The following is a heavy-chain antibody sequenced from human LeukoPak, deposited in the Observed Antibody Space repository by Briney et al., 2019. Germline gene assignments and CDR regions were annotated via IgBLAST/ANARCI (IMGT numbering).Heavy chain of an antibody. J-gene: IGHJ4*02. CDR1: GFTFSGYS. Sequence: GGSLRLSCAASGFTFSGYSMNWVRQAPGKGLEWVSSISTTSDYIHYADSLKGRVAISRDNAKNSLYLQMNSLRAEDTAVYYCARGGIYSQGFDFWGQGSLVTVSS. CDR3: ARGGIYSQGFDF. D-gene: IGHD6-13*01. V-gene: IGHV3-21*01. CDR2: ISTTSDYI.